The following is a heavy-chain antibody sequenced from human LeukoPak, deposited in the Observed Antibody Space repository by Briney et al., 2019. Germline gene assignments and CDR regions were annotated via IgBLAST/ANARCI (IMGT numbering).Heavy chain of an antibody. D-gene: IGHD1-7*01. V-gene: IGHV4-34*01. J-gene: IGHJ4*02. CDR1: GGSFSGYY. CDR3: ARGPNYPRRRYFDY. CDR2: INHSGST. Sequence: PSETLSLTCAVYGGSFSGYYWSWIRQPPGKGLEWIGEINHSGSTNYNPSLKRRVTISVDTSKNQFSLKLSSVTAADTAVYYCARGPNYPRRRYFDYWGQGTLVTVSS.